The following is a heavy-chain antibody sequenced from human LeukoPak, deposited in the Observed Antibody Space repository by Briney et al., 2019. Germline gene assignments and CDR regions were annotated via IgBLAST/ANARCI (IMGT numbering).Heavy chain of an antibody. CDR1: GGSIRSSSYY. CDR2: VYYDGST. CDR3: ARAGGLNYYGGFSEFGY. Sequence: SETLSLTCSVSGGSIRSSSYYWGWIRQPPGKGLEWSGSVYYDGSTYFNPSLKSRVTISLDTSKNQFSLRLNSVTAADTAVYYCARAGGLNYYGGFSEFGYWGQGRLVTVSS. D-gene: IGHD4-23*01. V-gene: IGHV4-39*07. J-gene: IGHJ4*02.